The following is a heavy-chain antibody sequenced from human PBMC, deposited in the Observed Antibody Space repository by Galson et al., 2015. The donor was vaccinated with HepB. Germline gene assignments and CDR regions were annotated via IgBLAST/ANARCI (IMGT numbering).Heavy chain of an antibody. D-gene: IGHD3-10*01. J-gene: IGHJ3*02. CDR1: GFIFDDYA. V-gene: IGHV3-23*01. CDR2: IGGSGGST. Sequence: SLRLSCAASGFIFDDYAMHWVRQPPGKGPEWVSGIGGSGGSTYYADSVKGRFTISRDNSKNTLYLQMNSLRAEDTAVYYCAKKDGANAFDIWGQGTMVTVSS. CDR3: AKKDGANAFDI.